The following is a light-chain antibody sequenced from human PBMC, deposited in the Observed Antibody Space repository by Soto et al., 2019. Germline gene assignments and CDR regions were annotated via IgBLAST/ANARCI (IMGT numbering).Light chain of an antibody. CDR3: QSYDSSLSGAWV. V-gene: IGLV1-40*01. CDR1: SSNIGAGYD. J-gene: IGLJ3*02. Sequence: QSVLTQPPSVSGAPGQRVTISCTGSSSNIGAGYDVHWYQQLPGTAPKLLIYGNSNRPSGVPDRFSGSKSGTSASLAITGLQAEDEADYCCQSYDSSLSGAWVFGGGTKVTVL. CDR2: GNS.